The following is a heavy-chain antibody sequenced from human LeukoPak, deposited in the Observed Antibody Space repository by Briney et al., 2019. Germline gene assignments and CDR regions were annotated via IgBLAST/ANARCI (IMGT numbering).Heavy chain of an antibody. CDR2: IWYDGSNK. D-gene: IGHD2/OR15-2a*01. Sequence: GRSLRLSCAASGFTFSSYGMHWVRRAPGKGLEWVALIWYDGSNKYYADSVKGRLIISRDNSKNTLYLQMNSLRAEDTAVYYCAREGPRGNSQFDYWGQGTLVTVSS. CDR1: GFTFSSYG. J-gene: IGHJ4*02. CDR3: AREGPRGNSQFDY. V-gene: IGHV3-33*01.